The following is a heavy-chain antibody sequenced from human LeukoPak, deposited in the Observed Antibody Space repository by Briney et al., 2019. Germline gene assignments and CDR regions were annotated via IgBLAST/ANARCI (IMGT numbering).Heavy chain of an antibody. CDR1: GGTFSKYT. Sequence: SVNVSCKASGGTFSKYTISWVRQRPGQGLEWMGGITPLFGTANYAQKFQGRVTITADESASTAYMELSSLRSEDTAVYYCAKDQEQQLDPYDAFDIWGQGTMVTVSS. CDR2: ITPLFGTA. V-gene: IGHV1-69*13. D-gene: IGHD6-13*01. J-gene: IGHJ3*02. CDR3: AKDQEQQLDPYDAFDI.